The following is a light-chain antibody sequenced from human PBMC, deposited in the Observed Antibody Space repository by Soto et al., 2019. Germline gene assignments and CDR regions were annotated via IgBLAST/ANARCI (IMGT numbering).Light chain of an antibody. CDR3: QQYDSLPT. CDR2: KAS. CDR1: QSISSW. V-gene: IGKV1-5*03. J-gene: IGKJ4*01. Sequence: DIQMTQSPSTLSASAGDRVTITCRASQSISSWLAWYQQKPGKALKLLIYKASGLESGVPSRFSGSGSGTDFTLTISSLQPDDFATYYCQQYDSLPTFGGGTKVDIK.